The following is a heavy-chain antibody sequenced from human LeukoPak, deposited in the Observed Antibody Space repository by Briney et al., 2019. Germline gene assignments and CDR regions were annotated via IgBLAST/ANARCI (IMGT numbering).Heavy chain of an antibody. CDR2: ISYDGSNK. V-gene: IGHV3-30*18. D-gene: IGHD3-10*01. CDR1: GFTFSSYG. Sequence: PGGSLRLSCAASGFTFSSYGMHWVRQAPGKGLEWVALISYDGSNKYYADSVKGRFTISRDTSKNTLYLQMNSLRAEDTALFYCAKGPGSWSDPPADWGQGTLVTVSS. J-gene: IGHJ4*02. CDR3: AKGPGSWSDPPAD.